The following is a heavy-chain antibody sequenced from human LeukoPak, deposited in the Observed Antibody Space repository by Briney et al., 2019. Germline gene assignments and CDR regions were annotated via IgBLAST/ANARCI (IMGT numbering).Heavy chain of an antibody. D-gene: IGHD3-10*01. Sequence: SETLSLTCTVSGGSISSSSYYWGWIRQPPGKGLEWIGSIYYSGSTYYNPSLKSRVTISVDTSKNQFSLKLSSVTAADTAVYYCARHAITTVRADNWFDPWGQGTLVTVSS. CDR2: IYYSGST. CDR1: GGSISSSSYY. CDR3: ARHAITTVRADNWFDP. J-gene: IGHJ5*02. V-gene: IGHV4-39*01.